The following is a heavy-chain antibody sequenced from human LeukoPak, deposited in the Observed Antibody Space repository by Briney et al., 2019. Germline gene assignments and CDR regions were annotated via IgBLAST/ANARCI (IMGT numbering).Heavy chain of an antibody. V-gene: IGHV4-59*01. D-gene: IGHD3-22*01. CDR1: GGSFSGYY. CDR2: IYYSGST. CDR3: ARAANTRYYYDSSGYYSTPFDY. J-gene: IGHJ4*02. Sequence: SETLSLTCAVYGGSFSGYYWSWIRQPPGKGLEWIGYIYYSGSTNYNPSLKSRVTISVDTSKNQFSLKLSSVTAADTAVYYCARAANTRYYYDSSGYYSTPFDYWGQGTLVTVSS.